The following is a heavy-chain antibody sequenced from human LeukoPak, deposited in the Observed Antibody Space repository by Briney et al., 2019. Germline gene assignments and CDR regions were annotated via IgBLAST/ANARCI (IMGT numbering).Heavy chain of an antibody. CDR3: ASTKQSYYYDSSGYEIHY. CDR1: GFTFSSYG. CDR2: ISYDGSNK. D-gene: IGHD3-22*01. Sequence: GGSLRLSCAASGFTFSSYGMHWVRQAPGKGLEWVAVISYDGSNKYYAGSVKGRFTISRDNPKNTLYLQMNSLRAEGTAVYYCASTKQSYYYDSSGYEIHYWGQGTLVTVSS. J-gene: IGHJ4*02. V-gene: IGHV3-30*03.